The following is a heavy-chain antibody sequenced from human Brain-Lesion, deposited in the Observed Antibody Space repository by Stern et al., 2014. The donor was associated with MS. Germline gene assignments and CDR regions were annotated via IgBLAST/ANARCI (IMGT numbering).Heavy chain of an antibody. J-gene: IGHJ4*02. CDR2: MNPYSGNT. CDR3: ARAVRNQLLSEY. Sequence: VQLVQSGAEVKKPGASVKVSCKASGYTFSSYDIPWVRQAPGPGLEWMGWMNPYSGNTGYAPKFKGRVSMTSDPSISTVYMELTSLTSDDTAVYFCARAVRNQLLSEYWGQGTLVTVSS. CDR1: GYTFSSYD. V-gene: IGHV1-8*01. D-gene: IGHD2-2*01.